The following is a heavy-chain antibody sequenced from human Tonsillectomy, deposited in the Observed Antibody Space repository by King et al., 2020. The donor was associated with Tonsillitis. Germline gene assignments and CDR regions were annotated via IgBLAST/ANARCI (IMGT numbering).Heavy chain of an antibody. D-gene: IGHD2-2*01. V-gene: IGHV3-9*01. CDR1: GFTFSSYV. Sequence: VQLVESGGGLVQPGRSLRLSCEASGFTFSSYVMHWIRQAPGKGLEWVSSTNWNSGSKDYADSVKGRFTISRDNAKNSLYLQMNSLRPEDTALYYCVKGIAHLPHCSRVSLFFFDYWGQGTMVAVSP. CDR2: TNWNSGSK. J-gene: IGHJ4*02. CDR3: VKGIAHLPHCSRVSLFFFDY.